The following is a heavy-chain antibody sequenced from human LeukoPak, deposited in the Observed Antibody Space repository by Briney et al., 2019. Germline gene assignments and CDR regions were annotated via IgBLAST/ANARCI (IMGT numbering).Heavy chain of an antibody. CDR2: ISSSSSYI. J-gene: IGHJ4*02. CDR3: ARAGSGASGGY. D-gene: IGHD6-19*01. V-gene: IGHV3-21*01. Sequence: GGSLRLSCAASGFTFSIYSMNWVRQAPGKGLEWVSSISSSSSYIYYADSVKGRFTISRDNAKNSLYLQMNSLRAEDTAVYYCARAGSGASGGYWGQGTLVTVSS. CDR1: GFTFSIYS.